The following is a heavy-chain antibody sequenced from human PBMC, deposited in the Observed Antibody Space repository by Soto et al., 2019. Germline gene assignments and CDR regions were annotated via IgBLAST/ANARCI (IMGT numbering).Heavy chain of an antibody. D-gene: IGHD3-16*01. Sequence: QVELVESGGGVVRPGKSLTVSCTGSGFVFGGFGMHWVRQTPGKGLEWLGMASYDGTYKYFADSVKGRFTIPRDNGMNTVYLQMDNLRLEDTALYYCARGGDVLDYWGRGTLVTVSS. CDR1: GFVFGGFG. CDR2: ASYDGTYK. J-gene: IGHJ4*02. CDR3: ARGGDVLDY. V-gene: IGHV3-30*03.